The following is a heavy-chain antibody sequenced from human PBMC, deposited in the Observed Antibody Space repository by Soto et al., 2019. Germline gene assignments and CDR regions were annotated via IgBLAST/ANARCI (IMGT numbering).Heavy chain of an antibody. CDR3: ARENDDYGDYGSLDYYYGMDV. J-gene: IGHJ6*02. V-gene: IGHV3-48*02. CDR2: ISSSSSTV. D-gene: IGHD4-17*01. Sequence: GGSLRLSCAASGFTFSSYSMNWVRQAPGKGLEWVSYISSSSSTVYYADSVKGRFTISRDNAKNSLYLQMNSLRDEDTAVYYCARENDDYGDYGSLDYYYGMDVWGQGTTVTVSS. CDR1: GFTFSSYS.